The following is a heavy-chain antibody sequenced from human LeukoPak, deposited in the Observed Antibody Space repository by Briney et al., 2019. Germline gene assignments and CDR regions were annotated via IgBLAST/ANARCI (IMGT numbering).Heavy chain of an antibody. V-gene: IGHV5-51*01. D-gene: IGHD6-19*01. Sequence: GESLKISCKTSGYSFTNYWIGWVRQIPGKGPEWMGLIYPRYSDTRYSPSFRGQVPISADKSITTASLQWSGLKASDTAIYYCARPSPYTSGWYSGVDYWGQGTLVTVSS. CDR2: IYPRYSDT. J-gene: IGHJ4*02. CDR1: GYSFTNYW. CDR3: ARPSPYTSGWYSGVDY.